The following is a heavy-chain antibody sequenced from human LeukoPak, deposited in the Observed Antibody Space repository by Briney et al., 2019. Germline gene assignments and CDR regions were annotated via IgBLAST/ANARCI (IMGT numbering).Heavy chain of an antibody. D-gene: IGHD2-15*01. CDR1: GFTFSDYY. CDR2: ISSSGSTI. V-gene: IGHV3-11*01. Sequence: PGGSLRLSCAASGFTFSDYYMSWIRQAPGKGLEWVSYISSSGSTIYYADSAKGRFTISRDSYKNTLYLQMNSLRAEDAAVYYCAKAPVTTCSGAYCYPFDYWGQGTLVTVSS. J-gene: IGHJ4*02. CDR3: AKAPVTTCSGAYCYPFDY.